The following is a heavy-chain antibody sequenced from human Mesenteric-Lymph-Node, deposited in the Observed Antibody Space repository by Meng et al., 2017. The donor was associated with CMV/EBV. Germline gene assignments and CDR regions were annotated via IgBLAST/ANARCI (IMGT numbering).Heavy chain of an antibody. CDR3: ARPATAANTYYYYGMDV. CDR2: IRFDGSNE. D-gene: IGHD2-2*01. CDR1: GFTFSNSW. V-gene: IGHV3-30*02. Sequence: GESLKISCAASGFTFSNSWMHWVCHLPEKGLEWVTFIRFDGSNEYYADSVKGRFTISRDNSKNTLYLQMNSLRAEDTAVYYCARPATAANTYYYYGMDVWGQGTTVTVSS. J-gene: IGHJ6*02.